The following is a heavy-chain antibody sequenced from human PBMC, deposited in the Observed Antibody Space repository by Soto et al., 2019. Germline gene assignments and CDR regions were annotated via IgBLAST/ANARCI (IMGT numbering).Heavy chain of an antibody. CDR2: IYYSGST. D-gene: IGHD3-22*01. V-gene: IGHV4-39*07. CDR3: ARDYFLDGDSSGYRALGYDAFDI. CDR1: GWSLRRSSLY. J-gene: IGHJ3*02. Sequence: PPETPSPTCTLSGWSLRRSSLYLGGVPPPPGEGVGWVGSIYYSGSTYYNPSLKSRVTISVDTSKNQFSLKLSSVTAADTAVYYCARDYFLDGDSSGYRALGYDAFDIWGQGTMVNVSS.